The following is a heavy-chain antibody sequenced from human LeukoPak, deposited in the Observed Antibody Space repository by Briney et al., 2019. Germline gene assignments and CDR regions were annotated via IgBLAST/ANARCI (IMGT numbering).Heavy chain of an antibody. CDR1: GFTFSSYS. Sequence: GGSLRLSCAASGFTFSSYSMNWVRQAPGKGLEWVSSISSSSYIYYADSVKGRFTISRDNAKNSLYLQMNSLRPEDTAVYYCAKGVPSITWLNDYWGQGTLVTVSS. CDR2: ISSSSYI. CDR3: AKGVPSITWLNDY. D-gene: IGHD2-21*01. J-gene: IGHJ4*02. V-gene: IGHV3-21*01.